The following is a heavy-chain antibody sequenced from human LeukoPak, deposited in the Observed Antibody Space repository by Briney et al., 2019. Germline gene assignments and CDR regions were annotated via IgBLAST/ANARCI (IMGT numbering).Heavy chain of an antibody. CDR3: ARAQGTCGHYVPFDY. V-gene: IGHV3-74*01. CDR1: GFSFSVYW. Sequence: GGSLRLSCAASGFSFSVYWMHWVRQAPGKGPVWVPRIKTDGSITDYADSVKGRFTISRDNAKNSLYLQMNSLRAEDTGVYYCARAQGTCGHYVPFDYWGQGTLVTVSS. J-gene: IGHJ4*02. D-gene: IGHD4-17*01. CDR2: IKTDGSIT.